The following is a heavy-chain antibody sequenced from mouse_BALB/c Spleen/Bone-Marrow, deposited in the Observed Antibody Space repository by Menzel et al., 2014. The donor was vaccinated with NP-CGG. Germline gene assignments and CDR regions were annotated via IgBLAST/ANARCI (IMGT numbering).Heavy chain of an antibody. CDR1: GFTFSSYY. D-gene: IGHD1-1*01. V-gene: IGHV5-6-2*01. CDR3: AGSYYGSTFDY. CDR2: INSNGGST. Sequence: EVHLVESGGGLVKLGGSLKLSCAASGFTFSSYYMSWVRQTPEKRLELVAAINSNGGSTYYPDTVKGRFTISRDNAKNTLYLQMSSLKSEDTALYYCAGSYYGSTFDYWGQGTTLTVSS. J-gene: IGHJ2*01.